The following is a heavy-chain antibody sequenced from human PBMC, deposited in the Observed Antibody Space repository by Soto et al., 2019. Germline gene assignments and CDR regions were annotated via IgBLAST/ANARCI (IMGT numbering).Heavy chain of an antibody. Sequence: XESLKLSWKCSGYSFTSYWIGLVLQMPGKGLEWMGIIYPGDSDTRYSPSFQGQVTISADKSISTAYLQWSSLKASDTAMYYCARLASGSYYVGYYYYYYGMDVWGQGTTVTVSS. V-gene: IGHV5-51*01. CDR2: IYPGDSDT. CDR3: ARLASGSYYVGYYYYYYGMDV. D-gene: IGHD1-26*01. CDR1: GYSFTSYW. J-gene: IGHJ6*02.